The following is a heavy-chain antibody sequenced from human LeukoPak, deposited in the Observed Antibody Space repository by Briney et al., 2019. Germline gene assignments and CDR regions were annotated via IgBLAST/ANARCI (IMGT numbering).Heavy chain of an antibody. D-gene: IGHD5-18*01. Sequence: ASVKVSCKASGGTFSSYAISWVRQAPGQGLEWMGIINPSGGSTSYAQKFQGRVTMTRDTSTSTVYMELSSLRSEDTAVYYCARDRVVDTTDYYMDVWGKGTTVTVSS. CDR1: GGTFSSYA. CDR3: ARDRVVDTTDYYMDV. V-gene: IGHV1-46*01. CDR2: INPSGGST. J-gene: IGHJ6*03.